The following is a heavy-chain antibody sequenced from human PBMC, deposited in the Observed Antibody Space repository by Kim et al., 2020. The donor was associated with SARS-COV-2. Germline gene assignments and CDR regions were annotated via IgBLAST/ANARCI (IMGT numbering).Heavy chain of an antibody. CDR3: ARRSDTAMVY. D-gene: IGHD5-18*01. Sequence: SETLSLTCAVYGGSFSGYYWSWIRQPPGKGLEWIGEINHSGSTNYNPSLKSRVTISVDTSKNQFSLKLSSVTAADTAVYYCARRSDTAMVYWGQGTLVTV. CDR2: INHSGST. CDR1: GGSFSGYY. J-gene: IGHJ4*02. V-gene: IGHV4-34*01.